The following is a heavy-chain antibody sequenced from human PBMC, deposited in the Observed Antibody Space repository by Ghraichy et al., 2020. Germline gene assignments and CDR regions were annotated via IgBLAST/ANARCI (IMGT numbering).Heavy chain of an antibody. CDR1: GGSISSYY. D-gene: IGHD4-11*01. J-gene: IGHJ6*02. V-gene: IGHV4-59*01. Sequence: GSLRLSCTVSGGSISSYYWSWIRQPPGKGLEWIGYIYYSGSTNYNPSLKSRVTISVDTSKNQFSLKLSSVTAADTAVYYCARSYSNYGMDVWGQGTTVT. CDR2: IYYSGST. CDR3: ARSYSNYGMDV.